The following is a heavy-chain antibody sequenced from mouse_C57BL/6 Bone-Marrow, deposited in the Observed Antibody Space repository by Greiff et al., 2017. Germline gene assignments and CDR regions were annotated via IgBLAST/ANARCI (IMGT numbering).Heavy chain of an antibody. J-gene: IGHJ1*03. V-gene: IGHV14-4*01. Sequence: DVQLQESGAELVRPGASVKLSCTASGFNIKDDYMHWVKQRPEQGLEWIGWIDPENGDTEYASKFQGKATITADTSSNTAYLQLSSLTSEDTAVYYCTNDYDWYFDVWGTGTTVTVSS. CDR3: TNDYDWYFDV. CDR2: IDPENGDT. CDR1: GFNIKDDY. D-gene: IGHD2-4*01.